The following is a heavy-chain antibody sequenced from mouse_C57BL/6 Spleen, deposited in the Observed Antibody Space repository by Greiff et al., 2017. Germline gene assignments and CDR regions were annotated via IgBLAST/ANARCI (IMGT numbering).Heavy chain of an antibody. CDR2: IYPGDGDT. CDR1: GYAFSSYW. V-gene: IGHV1-80*01. J-gene: IGHJ2*01. CDR3: ARSPARYYFDY. Sequence: QVQLKESGAELVKPGASVKISCKASGYAFSSYWMNWVKQRPGKGLEWIGQIYPGDGDTNYNGKFKGKATLTADKSSSTAYMQLSSLTSEDSAVYFCARSPARYYFDYWGQGTTLTVSS.